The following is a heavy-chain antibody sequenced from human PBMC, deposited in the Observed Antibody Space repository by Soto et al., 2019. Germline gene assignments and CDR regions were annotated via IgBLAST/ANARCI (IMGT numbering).Heavy chain of an antibody. CDR1: GFTFSSYS. V-gene: IGHV3-21*01. D-gene: IGHD3-10*01. J-gene: IGHJ6*02. CDR3: ARDAGGGMDV. CDR2: IRSSSSYI. Sequence: EVQLVESGGGLVKPGGSLRLSCAASGFTFSSYSMNWVRQAPGKGLEWVSSIRSSSSYIYYADSVKGRFTISIDNAENSLDLQMTSLRAEDKAVSYCARDAGGGMDVWCQGTTVTVSS.